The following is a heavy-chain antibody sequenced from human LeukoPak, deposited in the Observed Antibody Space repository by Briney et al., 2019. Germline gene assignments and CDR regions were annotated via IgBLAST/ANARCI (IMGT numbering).Heavy chain of an antibody. CDR1: GGTFISYA. CDR3: ARDRGGSYFYYYGMDV. Sequence: SVKVSCKASGGTFISYAISWVRQAPGQGLEWMGGIIPIFGTANYAQKFQGRVTITADESTSTAYMELSSLRSEDTAVYYCARDRGGSYFYYYGMDVWAKGPRSPSP. D-gene: IGHD1-26*01. CDR2: IIPIFGTA. V-gene: IGHV1-69*13. J-gene: IGHJ6*02.